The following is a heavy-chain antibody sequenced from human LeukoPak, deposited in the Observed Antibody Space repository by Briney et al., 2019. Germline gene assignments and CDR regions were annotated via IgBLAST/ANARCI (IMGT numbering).Heavy chain of an antibody. CDR3: AKDLQDYYASGTYYNVLGGAFDY. CDR2: ISHSGGST. D-gene: IGHD3-10*01. V-gene: IGHV3-23*01. Sequence: GGSLRLSCAASGFTFSSFAMSWVRQAPGKGLEWVSGISHSGGSTYYPDSVKGRFTVSRDNSKNTLYLQMNSLRADDTAVCYCAKDLQDYYASGTYYNVLGGAFDYWGQGTLVTVSS. CDR1: GFTFSSFA. J-gene: IGHJ4*02.